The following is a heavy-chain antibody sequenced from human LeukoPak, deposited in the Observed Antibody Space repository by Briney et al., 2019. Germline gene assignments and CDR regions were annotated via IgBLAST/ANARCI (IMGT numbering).Heavy chain of an antibody. CDR1: GFTFSDYY. V-gene: IGHV3-11*01. J-gene: IGHJ4*02. CDR3: ARGNTMIVSIPTTDY. CDR2: ISSSGSTI. Sequence: PGGSLRLSCAASGFTFSDYYMSWIRQAPGKGLEWVSYISSSGSTIYYADSVKGRFTISRDNAKNSLYLQMNSLRAEDTAVYYCARGNTMIVSIPTTDYWGQGTLVTVSS. D-gene: IGHD3-22*01.